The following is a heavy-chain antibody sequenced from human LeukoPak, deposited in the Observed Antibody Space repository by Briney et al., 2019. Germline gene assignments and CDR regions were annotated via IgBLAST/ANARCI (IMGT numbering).Heavy chain of an antibody. CDR3: ARRAYDFWSGPEYFQH. V-gene: IGHV4-39*01. CDR1: GGSISSSSYY. D-gene: IGHD3-3*01. CDR2: IYYSGST. J-gene: IGHJ1*01. Sequence: PSETLSLTCTVSGGSISSSSYYWGWIRQPPGRGLEWIGSIYYSGSTYYNPSLKSRVTISVDTSKNQFSLKLSSVTAADTAVYYCARRAYDFWSGPEYFQHWGQGTLVTVSS.